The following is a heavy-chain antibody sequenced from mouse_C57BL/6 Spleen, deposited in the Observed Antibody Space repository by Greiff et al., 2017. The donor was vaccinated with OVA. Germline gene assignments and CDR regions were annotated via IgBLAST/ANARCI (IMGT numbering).Heavy chain of an antibody. CDR2: INPNNGGT. Sequence: VQLQQSGPELVKPGASVEIPCKASGYTFTDYNMDWVKQSHGKSLEWIGDINPNNGGTTYNQKFKGKATLTVDKSSSTAYMELRSLTSEDTAVYYCARRDPYYGSRGFAYWGQGTLVTVSA. J-gene: IGHJ3*01. V-gene: IGHV1-18*01. CDR1: GYTFTDYN. CDR3: ARRDPYYGSRGFAY. D-gene: IGHD1-1*01.